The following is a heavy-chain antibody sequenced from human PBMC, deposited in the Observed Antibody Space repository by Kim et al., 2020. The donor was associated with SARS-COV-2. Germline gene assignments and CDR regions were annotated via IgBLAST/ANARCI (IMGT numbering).Heavy chain of an antibody. D-gene: IGHD1-26*01. CDR3: ARALRGSYYYFDY. CDR1: GGSISSSSYY. V-gene: IGHV4-39*07. J-gene: IGHJ4*02. CDR2: IYYSGST. Sequence: SETLSLTCTVSGGSISSSSYYWGWIRQPPGKGLEWIGSIYYSGSTYYNPSLKSRVTISVDTSKNQFSLKLSSVTAADTAVYYCARALRGSYYYFDYWGQGTLVTVSS.